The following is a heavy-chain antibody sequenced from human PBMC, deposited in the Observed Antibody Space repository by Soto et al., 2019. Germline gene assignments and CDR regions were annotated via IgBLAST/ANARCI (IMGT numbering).Heavy chain of an antibody. J-gene: IGHJ6*02. CDR1: GFTFSTYT. D-gene: IGHD2-2*01. Sequence: GGSLRLSCAASGFTFSTYTMNWVRQAPEKGLEWVSSISRDSSYIYYADSVKGRFTISRDNAKNSLNLQMNNLRADDTAVYYCARVEGVTVVHDYYYGMDVWGQGTTVTVSS. V-gene: IGHV3-21*01. CDR2: ISRDSSYI. CDR3: ARVEGVTVVHDYYYGMDV.